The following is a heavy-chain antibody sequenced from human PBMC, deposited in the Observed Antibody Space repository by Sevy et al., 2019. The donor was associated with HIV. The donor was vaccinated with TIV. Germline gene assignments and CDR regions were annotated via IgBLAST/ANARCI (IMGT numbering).Heavy chain of an antibody. D-gene: IGHD3-10*01. J-gene: IGHJ6*03. CDR1: GFTFSSYA. CDR2: ISGSGGST. V-gene: IGHV3-23*01. Sequence: GGSLRLSCAASGFTFSSYAMSWVRQAPGKGLEWVSAISGSGGSTYYADSVKGRFTISGDNSKNTLYLQMNSLGAEDTAVYYCAKDGKPVLLWFGESEGVRGTDYYYYMDVWGKGTTVTVSS. CDR3: AKDGKPVLLWFGESEGVRGTDYYYYMDV.